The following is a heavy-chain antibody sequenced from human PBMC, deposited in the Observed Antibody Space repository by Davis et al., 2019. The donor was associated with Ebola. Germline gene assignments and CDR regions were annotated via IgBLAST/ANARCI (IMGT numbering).Heavy chain of an antibody. D-gene: IGHD6-19*01. Sequence: GESLKISCAASGFTFSSYSMSWIRQAPGKGLEWVSYISSSGSTIYYADSVKGRFTISRDNAKNTLYLQMNSLRAEDTAVYYCARVPWLAYFDYWGQGTLVTVSS. J-gene: IGHJ4*02. CDR2: ISSSGSTI. CDR3: ARVPWLAYFDY. V-gene: IGHV3-48*04. CDR1: GFTFSSYS.